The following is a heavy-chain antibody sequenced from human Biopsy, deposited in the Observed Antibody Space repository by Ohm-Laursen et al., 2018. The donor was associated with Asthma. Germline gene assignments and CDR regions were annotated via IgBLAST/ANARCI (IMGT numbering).Heavy chain of an antibody. D-gene: IGHD1-1*01. V-gene: IGHV3-30*03. CDR2: ISKDASTQ. Sequence: SLSLSCSASGFSFSNFALHCVRPAPGKGLAWVGVISKDASTQDYADSVKGRFTMARDNSKNTLDLQMNSLREEDTAVYYCVRDGTEDALDIWGQGTVVSVSS. CDR1: GFSFSNFA. J-gene: IGHJ3*02. CDR3: VRDGTEDALDI.